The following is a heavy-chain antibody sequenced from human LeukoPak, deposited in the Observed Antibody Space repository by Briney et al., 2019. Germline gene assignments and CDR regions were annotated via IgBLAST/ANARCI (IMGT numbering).Heavy chain of an antibody. CDR1: GGTFSSYA. CDR2: IIPIFGTA. Sequence: GASVKVSCKASGGTFSSYAISWVRQAPGQGLEWMGRIIPIFGTANYAQKFQGRVTITTDESTSTAYMELSSPRSEDTAVYYCARDYSSGWSDAFDIWGQGTMVTVSS. D-gene: IGHD6-19*01. CDR3: ARDYSSGWSDAFDI. J-gene: IGHJ3*02. V-gene: IGHV1-69*05.